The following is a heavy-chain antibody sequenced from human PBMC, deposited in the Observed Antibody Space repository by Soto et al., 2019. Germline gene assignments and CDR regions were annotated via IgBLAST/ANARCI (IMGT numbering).Heavy chain of an antibody. V-gene: IGHV3-23*01. J-gene: IGHJ5*02. CDR1: GFVFSSYA. D-gene: IGHD5-18*01. CDR3: AKTPHNTPMALGWFDP. CDR2: ISGSGGST. Sequence: EVQLLESGGGLIQPGGSLRLSCAASGFVFSSYAMSWVRQAPGKGLEWVSGISGSGGSTFYADSVKGRFTISRDNSRNTLYLQMNSLRAEDTAVYYCAKTPHNTPMALGWFDPWGQGTLVTVSS.